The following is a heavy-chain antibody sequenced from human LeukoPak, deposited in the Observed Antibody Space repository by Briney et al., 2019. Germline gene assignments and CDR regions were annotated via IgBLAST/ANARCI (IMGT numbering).Heavy chain of an antibody. CDR1: GFTFVDYG. V-gene: IGHV3-20*03. D-gene: IGHD3-3*02. CDR2: INYNGAIT. Sequence: PGGSLRLSYATSGFTFVDYGLSWVRRAPGKGLEWLCAINYNGAITDYADSVKGRFTIPRDNAKNSLYLRMDSLRAEDTALYYCARDRLGPSFSVSHFDLWGQGTLVTVSS. CDR3: ARDRLGPSFSVSHFDL. J-gene: IGHJ4*02.